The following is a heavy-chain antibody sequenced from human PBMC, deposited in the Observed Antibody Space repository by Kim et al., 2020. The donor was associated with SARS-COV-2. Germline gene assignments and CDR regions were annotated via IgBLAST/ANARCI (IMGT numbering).Heavy chain of an antibody. D-gene: IGHD1-26*01. CDR1: GGSISSYY. CDR3: ARDPTGAKGDAFDI. J-gene: IGHJ3*02. CDR2: IYYSGRT. V-gene: IGHV4-59*01. Sequence: SETLSLTCTVSGGSISSYYWSWIRQPPGKGLEWIGYIYYSGRTNYNPSLKSRVTISVDTSKNQFSLKLSSVTAADTAVYYCARDPTGAKGDAFDIWGQGT.